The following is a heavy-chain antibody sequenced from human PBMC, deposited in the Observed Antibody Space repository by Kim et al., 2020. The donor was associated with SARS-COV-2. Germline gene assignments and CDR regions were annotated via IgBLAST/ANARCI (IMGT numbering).Heavy chain of an antibody. CDR3: ARLTASSSSWYYFDY. J-gene: IGHJ4*02. CDR1: GGSISSSSYY. CDR2: IYYSGST. Sequence: SETLSLTCTVSGGSISSSSYYWGWIRQPPGKGLEWIGSIYYSGSTYYNPTLKSRVTISVDTSKNQFSLKRSSVTAADTAVYYCARLTASSSSWYYFDYWGQGTLVTVSS. V-gene: IGHV4-39*01. D-gene: IGHD6-13*01.